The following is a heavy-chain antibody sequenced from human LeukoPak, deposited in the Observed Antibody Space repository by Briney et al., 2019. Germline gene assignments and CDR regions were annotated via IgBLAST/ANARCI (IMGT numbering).Heavy chain of an antibody. CDR2: ISSSSSYI. CDR3: ARSRPGNSSGWYVDY. J-gene: IGHJ4*02. CDR1: GFTFSSYS. D-gene: IGHD6-19*01. V-gene: IGHV3-21*01. Sequence: PGGSLRLSCAASGFTFSSYSMNWVRQAPGKGLEWVSSISSSSSYIYYADSVKGRFTISRDNAKNSLYLQMNSLRAEDTAVYYCARSRPGNSSGWYVDYWGQGTLVTVSS.